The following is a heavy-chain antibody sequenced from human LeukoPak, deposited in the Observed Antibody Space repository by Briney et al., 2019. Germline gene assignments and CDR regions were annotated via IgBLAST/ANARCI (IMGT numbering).Heavy chain of an antibody. D-gene: IGHD5-18*01. CDR1: GFTFSSYA. CDR3: AKWGTAMVLDY. Sequence: GGSLRLSCAASGFTFSSYAMSWVRQAPGKGLEWVSAISGSGGSTNYADSVKGRFTISRDNSKNTLYLQMNSRRAEDTAVYYCAKWGTAMVLDYWGQGTLVTVSS. J-gene: IGHJ4*02. V-gene: IGHV3-23*01. CDR2: ISGSGGST.